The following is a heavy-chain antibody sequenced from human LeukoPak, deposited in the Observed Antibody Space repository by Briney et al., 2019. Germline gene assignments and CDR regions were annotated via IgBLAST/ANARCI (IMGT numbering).Heavy chain of an antibody. CDR3: ARPGYSGSWHRFDY. Sequence: PGGSLRLSCAASGFTFSIYWMTWVRQAPGKGLEWVANIKQDGSEKYYVDSVKGRFTISRDNAKNSLYLQMNSLRAEDTAVYYCARPGYSGSWHRFDYWGLGTLVTVSS. CDR2: IKQDGSEK. V-gene: IGHV3-7*04. D-gene: IGHD6-13*01. CDR1: GFTFSIYW. J-gene: IGHJ4*02.